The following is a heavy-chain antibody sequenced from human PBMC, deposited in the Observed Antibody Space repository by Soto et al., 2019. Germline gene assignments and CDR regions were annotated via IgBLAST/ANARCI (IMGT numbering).Heavy chain of an antibody. J-gene: IGHJ4*02. Sequence: GGSLRLSCAASGFTFSSYSMNWVRQAPGKGLEWVSYISSSSSTIYYADSVKGRFTISRDNAKNSLYLQMNSLRAEDTAVYYCARNSGYSRRLFDYWGQGTLVTVSS. V-gene: IGHV3-48*01. CDR2: ISSSSSTI. D-gene: IGHD6-13*01. CDR3: ARNSGYSRRLFDY. CDR1: GFTFSSYS.